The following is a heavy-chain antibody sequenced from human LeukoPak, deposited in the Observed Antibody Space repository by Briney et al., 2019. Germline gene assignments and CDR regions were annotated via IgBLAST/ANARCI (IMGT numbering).Heavy chain of an antibody. V-gene: IGHV7-4-1*02. CDR3: ARGTEEYQLPDITIFEVSNYCYMDV. J-gene: IGHJ6*03. CDR2: INTNTGNP. CDR1: GYTFSSYD. D-gene: IGHD3-3*01. Sequence: ASVKVSCKASGYTFSSYDMNWVRQAPGQGLEWMGWINTNTGNPTYAQRFIGRFVFSLDTSVSTAYLQISSLKAEDTAVYYCARGTEEYQLPDITIFEVSNYCYMDVWGKGTTVTVSS.